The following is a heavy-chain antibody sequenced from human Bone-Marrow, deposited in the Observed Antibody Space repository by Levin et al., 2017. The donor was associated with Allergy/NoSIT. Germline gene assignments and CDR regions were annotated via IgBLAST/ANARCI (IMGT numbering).Heavy chain of an antibody. Sequence: NSGGSLRLSCVASGITFSTYAMTWVRQAPGKGLEWVSSISGTASDIYYADSVKGRFTISRDNTKDSVYLEMSGLRAEDTAFYYCTREPDYGDFAGNYWGQGTLVTVSS. CDR2: ISGTASDI. CDR3: TREPDYGDFAGNY. D-gene: IGHD4-17*01. V-gene: IGHV3-21*01. CDR1: GITFSTYA. J-gene: IGHJ4*02.